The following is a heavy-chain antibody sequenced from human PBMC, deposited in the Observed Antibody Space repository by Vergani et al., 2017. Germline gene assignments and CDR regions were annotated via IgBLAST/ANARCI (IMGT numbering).Heavy chain of an antibody. CDR2: IYSGGST. D-gene: IGHD3-3*01. CDR3: AKDHTYDLEDNWFDP. V-gene: IGHV3-53*01. J-gene: IGHJ5*02. CDR1: GFTVSSNY. Sequence: EVQLVESGGGLIQPGGSLRLSCAASGFTVSSNYMSWVRQAPGKGLEWVSVIYSGGSTYYADSVKGRFTISRDNAKNSLYLQMNSLRAEDTALYYCAKDHTYDLEDNWFDPWGQGTLVTVSS.